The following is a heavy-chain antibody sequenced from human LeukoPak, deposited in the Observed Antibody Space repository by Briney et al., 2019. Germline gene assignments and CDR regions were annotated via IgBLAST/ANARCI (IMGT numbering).Heavy chain of an antibody. CDR3: ARGESPADY. Sequence: SETLSLTCAVYGGSFSGYYWSWIRLPAGKGLEWIGRIYTSGSTNYNPSLKSRVTMSVDTSKNQFSLKPTSVTAADTAVYYCARGESPADYWGQGTLVTVSS. J-gene: IGHJ4*02. V-gene: IGHV4-59*10. CDR2: IYTSGST. D-gene: IGHD2-21*01. CDR1: GGSFSGYY.